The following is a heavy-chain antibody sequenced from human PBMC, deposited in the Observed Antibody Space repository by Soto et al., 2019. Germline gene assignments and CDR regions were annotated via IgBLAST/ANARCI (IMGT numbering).Heavy chain of an antibody. CDR1: GGSFSGYY. Sequence: SETLSLTCAVYGGSFSGYYWSWIRQPPGKGLEWIGEINHSGSTNYNPSLKSRVTISVDTSKNQFSLKLGSVTAADTAVYYCARGRGYCSGGSCSVNWFDPWGQGTLVTVSS. V-gene: IGHV4-34*01. D-gene: IGHD2-15*01. J-gene: IGHJ5*02. CDR3: ARGRGYCSGGSCSVNWFDP. CDR2: INHSGST.